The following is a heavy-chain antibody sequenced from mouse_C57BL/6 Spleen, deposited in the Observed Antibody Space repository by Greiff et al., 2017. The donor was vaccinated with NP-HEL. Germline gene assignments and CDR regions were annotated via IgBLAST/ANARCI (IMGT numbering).Heavy chain of an antibody. V-gene: IGHV1-64*01. J-gene: IGHJ3*01. CDR1: GYTFTSYW. D-gene: IGHD2-3*01. Sequence: VQLQQPGAELVKPGASVKLSCKASGYTFTSYWMHWVKQRPGQGLEWIGMIHPNSGSTNYNEKFKSKATLTVDKSSSTAYMQLSSLTSEDSAVYYCARSGIYDGYYEFAYWGQGTLVTVSA. CDR2: IHPNSGST. CDR3: ARSGIYDGYYEFAY.